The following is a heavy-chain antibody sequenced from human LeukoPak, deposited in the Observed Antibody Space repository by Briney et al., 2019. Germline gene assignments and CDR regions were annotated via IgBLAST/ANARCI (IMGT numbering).Heavy chain of an antibody. Sequence: PSETLSLTCTVSGGSISSYYWSWIRQPPGKGLEWIGYIYYSGSTNYNPSLKSRVTISVDTFKNQFSLKLSSVTAADTAVYYCARVTPKGYYYDSSGYLPDYWGQGTLVTVSS. CDR2: IYYSGST. J-gene: IGHJ4*02. CDR3: ARVTPKGYYYDSSGYLPDY. V-gene: IGHV4-59*01. D-gene: IGHD3-22*01. CDR1: GGSISSYY.